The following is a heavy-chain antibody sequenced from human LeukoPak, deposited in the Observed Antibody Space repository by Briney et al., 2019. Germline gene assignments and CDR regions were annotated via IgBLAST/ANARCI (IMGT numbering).Heavy chain of an antibody. D-gene: IGHD3-22*01. CDR2: ISYDGSSK. V-gene: IGHV3-30-3*01. J-gene: IGHJ4*02. Sequence: PGGSLRLSCAASGFTFSSYAMHWVRQAPGKGLEWVAVISYDGSSKYYADSVKGRFTISRDNSKNTLYLQMNSLRAEDTAVYYCARDPYYYDSSGYYHGGYYFDYWGQGTLVTVSS. CDR1: GFTFSSYA. CDR3: ARDPYYYDSSGYYHGGYYFDY.